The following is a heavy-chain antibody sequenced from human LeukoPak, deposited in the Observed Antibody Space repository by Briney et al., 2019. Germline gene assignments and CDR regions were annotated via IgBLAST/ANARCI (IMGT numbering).Heavy chain of an antibody. Sequence: GGSLRLSCAAPGFTFSPYAMHWVRQAPGKGLEWVALISNDGSNKYYADSVKGRFTISRDNSKNTLDLQMNSLRAEDTAVYYCAKDGFCSGASCYPNHFDPWGQGTLVTVSS. V-gene: IGHV3-30*18. CDR3: AKDGFCSGASCYPNHFDP. CDR2: ISNDGSNK. J-gene: IGHJ5*02. D-gene: IGHD2-2*01. CDR1: GFTFSPYA.